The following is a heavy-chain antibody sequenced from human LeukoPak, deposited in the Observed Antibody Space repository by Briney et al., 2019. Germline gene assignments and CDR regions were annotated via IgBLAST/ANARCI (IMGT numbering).Heavy chain of an antibody. Sequence: ASVTVSCKASGYTFTSYDINWVRQATGQGLEWMGWMNPNSGNTGYAQKFQGKVDMTRNTSISTAYMELSSLRSEDTAVYYCARSRGTTVYYYYMDVWGKGTTVTVSS. CDR2: MNPNSGNT. CDR3: ARSRGTTVYYYYMDV. J-gene: IGHJ6*03. D-gene: IGHD1-1*01. CDR1: GYTFTSYD. V-gene: IGHV1-8*01.